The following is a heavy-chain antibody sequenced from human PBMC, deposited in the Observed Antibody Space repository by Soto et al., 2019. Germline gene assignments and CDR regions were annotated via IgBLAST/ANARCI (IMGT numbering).Heavy chain of an antibody. J-gene: IGHJ5*02. CDR3: ARATTAARNNWFDP. Sequence: PGGSLRLSCAASGFTFSSYSMNWVRQAPGKGLEWVSSISSSSSYIYYADSVKGRFTISRDNAKNSLYLQMNSLRAEDTAVYYCARATTAARNNWFDPWGQGTLVTVSS. CDR2: ISSSSSYI. CDR1: GFTFSSYS. V-gene: IGHV3-21*01. D-gene: IGHD6-6*01.